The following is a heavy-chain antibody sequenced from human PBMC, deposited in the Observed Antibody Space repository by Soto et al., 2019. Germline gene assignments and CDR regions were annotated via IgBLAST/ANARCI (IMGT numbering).Heavy chain of an antibody. CDR2: ISNSGNTI. V-gene: IGHV3-11*01. D-gene: IGHD3-10*01. Sequence: LRLSCAAPGFTFSDYYMSWIRQAPGKGLEWVSYISNSGNTIYYADSVKGRFTISRDNSKNSLYLQMNSLRAEDTAVYYCARAADHGSGSYYFDHWGQGTPVTVSS. J-gene: IGHJ4*02. CDR3: ARAADHGSGSYYFDH. CDR1: GFTFSDYY.